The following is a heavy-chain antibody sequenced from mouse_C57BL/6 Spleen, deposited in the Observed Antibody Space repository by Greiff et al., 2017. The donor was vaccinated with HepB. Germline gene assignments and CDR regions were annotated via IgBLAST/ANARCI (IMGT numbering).Heavy chain of an antibody. J-gene: IGHJ1*03. CDR2: IWSDGST. V-gene: IGHV2-6-1*01. D-gene: IGHD1-1*02. Sequence: VQLKESGPGLVAPSQSLSITCTVSGFSLTSYGVHWVRQPPGKGLEWLVVIWSDGSTTYNSALKSRLSISKDNSKSQVFLKMNSLQTDDTAMYYCARHGGFGSYWYFDVWGTGTTVTVSS. CDR3: ARHGGFGSYWYFDV. CDR1: GFSLTSYG.